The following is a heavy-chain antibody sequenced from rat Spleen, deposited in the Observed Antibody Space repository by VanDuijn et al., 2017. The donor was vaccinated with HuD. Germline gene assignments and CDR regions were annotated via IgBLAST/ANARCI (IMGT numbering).Heavy chain of an antibody. D-gene: IGHD1-6*01. V-gene: IGHV5-31*01. CDR1: GFTFNNYW. CDR2: ITNASGRT. Sequence: EVKLVESGGGLVQPGRSLKLSCAASGFTFNNYWMTWIRQAPGKGLEWVASITNASGRTYYPDSVKGRFTISRDNAKSTLYLQMNSLRSEDTATYYCTRAMYTTDYYYAKGYYVMIAWGQGTSVTVSS. CDR3: TRAMYTTDYYYAKGYYVMIA. J-gene: IGHJ4*01.